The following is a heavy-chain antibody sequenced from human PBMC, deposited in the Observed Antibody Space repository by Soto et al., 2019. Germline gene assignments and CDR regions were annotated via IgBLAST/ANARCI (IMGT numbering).Heavy chain of an antibody. CDR3: ARGQPMAPYYYGSGSYYNADYCYYMDV. Sequence: ASVKVSCKASGYTFTSYDINWVRQATGQGLEWMGWMNPNSGNTGYAQKFQGRVTMTRNTSISTAYMELSSLRSEDTAVYYCARGQPMAPYYYGSGSYYNADYCYYMDVWGKGTTVTVSS. CDR1: GYTFTSYD. D-gene: IGHD3-10*01. V-gene: IGHV1-8*01. J-gene: IGHJ6*03. CDR2: MNPNSGNT.